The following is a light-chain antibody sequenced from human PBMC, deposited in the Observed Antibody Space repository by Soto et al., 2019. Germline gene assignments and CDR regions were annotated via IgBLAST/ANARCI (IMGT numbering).Light chain of an antibody. CDR1: QGINNN. CDR3: QNYNSAPPAGT. V-gene: IGKV1-27*01. CDR2: AAS. J-gene: IGKJ4*01. Sequence: DFQMTQSPSSLSASVGDRVTITCRASQGINNNLAGFQQKPGKVPKGLIYAASTWQSGVPSRFSCSGSGTDFTLTISSQQPEDVATYYCQNYNSAPPAGTFGGGTKVEIK.